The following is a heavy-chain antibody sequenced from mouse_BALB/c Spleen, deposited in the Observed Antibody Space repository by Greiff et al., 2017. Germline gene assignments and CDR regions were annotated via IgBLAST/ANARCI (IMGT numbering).Heavy chain of an antibody. CDR3: ARTVVARRGFDY. CDR2: ISYSGST. J-gene: IGHJ2*01. D-gene: IGHD1-1*01. V-gene: IGHV3-8*02. CDR1: GDSINSGY. Sequence: EVKLKESGPSLVKPSQTLSLTCSVTGDSINSGYWNWIRKFPGNKLEYMGYISYSGSTYYNPSLKSRISITRDTSKNQYYLQLNSVTTEDTATYYCARTVVARRGFDYWGQGTTLTVSS.